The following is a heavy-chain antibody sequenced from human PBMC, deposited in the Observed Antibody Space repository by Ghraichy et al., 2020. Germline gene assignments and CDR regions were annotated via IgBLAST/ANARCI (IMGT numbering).Heavy chain of an antibody. V-gene: IGHV3-23*01. D-gene: IGHD5-24*01. Sequence: GSLRLSCAASGFTFSSYAMNWVRQAPGKGLEWVSAISGSGGSTYYADSVKGRFTISRDNSENTLSLQMNSLRAEDTAVYYCAKSRDGYIEYWGQGTLVTVSS. CDR2: ISGSGGST. CDR1: GFTFSSYA. J-gene: IGHJ4*02. CDR3: AKSRDGYIEY.